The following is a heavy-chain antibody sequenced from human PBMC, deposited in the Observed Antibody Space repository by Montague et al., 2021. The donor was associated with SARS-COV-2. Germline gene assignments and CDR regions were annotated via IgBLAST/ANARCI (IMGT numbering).Heavy chain of an antibody. D-gene: IGHD3-10*01. Sequence: SETLSLTCTVSGDSISTSYWAWIRQPPGKGLEWIGYIYYSGRTSYNSSLKSRVTISVDTSKNQVSLNLSPVTAADTAVYYCARDDIVLQGVTKGMDVWGQGTTVTVSS. V-gene: IGHV4-59*12. CDR2: IYYSGRT. CDR1: GDSISTSY. J-gene: IGHJ6*02. CDR3: ARDDIVLQGVTKGMDV.